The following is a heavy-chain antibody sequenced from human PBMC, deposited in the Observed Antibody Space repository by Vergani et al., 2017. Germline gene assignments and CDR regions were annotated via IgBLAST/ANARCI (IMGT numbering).Heavy chain of an antibody. V-gene: IGHV1-46*01. Sequence: QVQLVQSGAEVKKPGASVKVSCKASGYTFTSYYMHWVRQAPGQGLEWMGIINPSGGSTSYAQKFQGRVTMTRDTSTSTVYMELSILRSEDTAVYYCARVAGDYSNYGFNYFDYWGQGTLVTVSS. J-gene: IGHJ4*02. CDR3: ARVAGDYSNYGFNYFDY. CDR2: INPSGGST. D-gene: IGHD4-11*01. CDR1: GYTFTSYY.